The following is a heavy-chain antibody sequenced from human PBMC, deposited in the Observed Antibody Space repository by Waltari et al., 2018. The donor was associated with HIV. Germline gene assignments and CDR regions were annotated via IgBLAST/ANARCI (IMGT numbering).Heavy chain of an antibody. Sequence: QVQLVESGGGVVQPGRSLRLSCAASGFTFSSYGMHWVRPAPGKGLEWVALIWYDGSNKYYADSVKGRFTISRDNSKNTLYLQMNSLRAEDTALYYCAREKGYSSSSPDYWGQGTLVTVSS. CDR1: GFTFSSYG. J-gene: IGHJ4*02. CDR3: AREKGYSSSSPDY. D-gene: IGHD6-13*01. CDR2: IWYDGSNK. V-gene: IGHV3-33*01.